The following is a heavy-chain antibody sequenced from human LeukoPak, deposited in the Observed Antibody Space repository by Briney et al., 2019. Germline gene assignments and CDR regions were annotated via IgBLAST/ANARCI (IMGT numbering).Heavy chain of an antibody. J-gene: IGHJ4*02. CDR3: ARDKGGSYHYFDY. CDR2: IYHSGNT. D-gene: IGHD1-26*01. Sequence: SETLSLTCTVSGYSISSGYFWGWIRQPPGKGLEWIGSIYHSGNTYYNPSLKSRVTISVDTSKNQFSLKVSSVTAADTAVYYCARDKGGSYHYFDYWGQGTLVTVSS. V-gene: IGHV4-38-2*02. CDR1: GYSISSGYF.